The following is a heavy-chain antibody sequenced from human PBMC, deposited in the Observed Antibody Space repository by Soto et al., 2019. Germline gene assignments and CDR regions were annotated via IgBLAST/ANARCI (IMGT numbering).Heavy chain of an antibody. CDR1: GFTYESYA. CDR2: INSGGTVA. CDR3: AISTGGFGGLFVVPSDY. J-gene: IGHJ4*02. V-gene: IGHV3-23*01. D-gene: IGHD3-16*02. Sequence: EVQLLESGGGLVQPGGSLRISCAASGFTYESYAMSWVRQAPGKGLEWVSGINSGGTVAHYADSVKGRFAISRDNSKNTLSLEMNSLRADDTGLYYCAISTGGFGGLFVVPSDYWGQGTLVTVSS.